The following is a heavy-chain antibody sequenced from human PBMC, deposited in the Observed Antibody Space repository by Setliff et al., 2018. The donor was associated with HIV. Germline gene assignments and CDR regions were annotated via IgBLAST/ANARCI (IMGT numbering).Heavy chain of an antibody. CDR1: GGSISAYY. CDR3: ARRRSGPQGWLLSNWFDA. J-gene: IGHJ5*02. Sequence: SETLSLTCTVSGGSISAYYWNWIRQAPGEGLEWIGYIHVSGNTKYNPSLKSRVTMSVDTSKNQFSLNLSSVTAADTAVYYCARRRSGPQGWLLSNWFDAWGQGTLVTVSS. V-gene: IGHV4-59*01. CDR2: IHVSGNT. D-gene: IGHD3-3*01.